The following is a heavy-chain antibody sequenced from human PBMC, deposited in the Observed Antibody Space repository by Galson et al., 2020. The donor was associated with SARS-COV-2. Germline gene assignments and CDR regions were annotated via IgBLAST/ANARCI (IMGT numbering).Heavy chain of an antibody. V-gene: IGHV3-30*02. CDR3: ATHCYDY. CDR2: IWYDGSNK. J-gene: IGHJ4*02. Sequence: GESLKISCAASGFTFSSYGMHWVRQAPGKGLEWVAFIWYDGSNKYYADSVKGQFTISRDNSKNTLYLQMNSLRVEDTAVYYCATHCYDYWGPGTLVTVSS. D-gene: IGHD2-15*01. CDR1: GFTFSSYG.